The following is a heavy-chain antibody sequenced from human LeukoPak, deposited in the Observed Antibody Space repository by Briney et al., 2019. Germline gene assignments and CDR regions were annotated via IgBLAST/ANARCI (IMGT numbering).Heavy chain of an antibody. D-gene: IGHD3-10*01. J-gene: IGHJ2*01. CDR1: GGSFSGYY. Sequence: PSETLSLTCAVYGGSFSGYYWSWIRQPPGKGLEWIGEINHSGSTNYNPSLKSRVTISVDTSKNQFSLKLSSVTAADTAVYYCARLRGSVSWYFDLWGRGTLVTVSS. V-gene: IGHV4-34*01. CDR3: ARLRGSVSWYFDL. CDR2: INHSGST.